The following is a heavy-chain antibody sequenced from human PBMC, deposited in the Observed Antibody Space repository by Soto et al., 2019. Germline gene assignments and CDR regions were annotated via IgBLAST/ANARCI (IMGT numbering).Heavy chain of an antibody. D-gene: IGHD3-10*01. Sequence: QVHLQQSGPGLVKPAETLSLSCTISGASISNYYWSWIRQVPGKGMEWIGYVNDGWGAAYNPSLQSGVAVSLDTSTSLLTLTLTSVTATDTAVYYCGRQGFGALHGLVDVSGKGTTVT. CDR3: GRQGFGALHGLVDV. J-gene: IGHJ6*03. CDR1: GASISNYY. CDR2: VNDGWGA. V-gene: IGHV4-59*08.